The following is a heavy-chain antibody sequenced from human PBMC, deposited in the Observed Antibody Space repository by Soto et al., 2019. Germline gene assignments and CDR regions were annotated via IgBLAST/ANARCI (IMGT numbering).Heavy chain of an antibody. CDR2: IYKSATT. Sequence: SETLSLTCSVSGDSISTVDYFWAWVRQPPGQALEYIGYIYKSATTYYNPSFESRVAISLDTSKSQFSLNVTSLTAADAAVYFCARGRYCLTGRCFPNWFDSWGQGTLVTVSS. D-gene: IGHD2-15*01. V-gene: IGHV4-30-4*01. J-gene: IGHJ5*01. CDR1: GDSISTVDYF. CDR3: ARGRYCLTGRCFPNWFDS.